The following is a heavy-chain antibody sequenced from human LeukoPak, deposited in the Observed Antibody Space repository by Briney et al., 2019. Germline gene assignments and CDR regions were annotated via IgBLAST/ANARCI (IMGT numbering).Heavy chain of an antibody. Sequence: GGSLRLSCAASGFTFDDYAMHWVRHAPGKGLEWVSGISWNSGSIGYADSVKGRFTISRDNAKNSLYLQMNSLRAEDTALYYCAKARYSSSWYDDYFDYWGQGTLVTVSS. J-gene: IGHJ4*02. CDR1: GFTFDDYA. V-gene: IGHV3-9*01. CDR2: ISWNSGSI. D-gene: IGHD6-13*01. CDR3: AKARYSSSWYDDYFDY.